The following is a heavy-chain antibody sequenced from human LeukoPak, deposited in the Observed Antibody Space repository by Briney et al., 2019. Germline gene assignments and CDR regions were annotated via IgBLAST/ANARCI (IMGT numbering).Heavy chain of an antibody. CDR3: AKELAHYGSNSDDAFDI. D-gene: IGHD4-23*01. Sequence: PGGSLRLSCAASGFTFSSYAMSWVRQAPGKGLEWVSAISGSGGSTYYADSVKGRFTISRDNSKNTLYLQMNSLRAEDTAVYYCAKELAHYGSNSDDAFDIWGQGTMVTVSS. J-gene: IGHJ3*02. CDR2: ISGSGGST. CDR1: GFTFSSYA. V-gene: IGHV3-23*01.